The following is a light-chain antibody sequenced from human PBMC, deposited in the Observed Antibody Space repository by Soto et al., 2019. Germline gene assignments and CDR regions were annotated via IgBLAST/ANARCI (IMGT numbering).Light chain of an antibody. V-gene: IGLV1-44*01. CDR3: AAWDDSLNGVV. J-gene: IGLJ2*01. CDR1: SSNIGSNT. Sequence: QSVLTQPPSASGTPGQRVTISCSGNSSNIGSNTVNWYQQLPGTAPKLLIYSNNQRPSGVPDRFSGSKSGTSASLAISGLQSEDEADYYCAAWDDSLNGVVFGGGTKLTVL. CDR2: SNN.